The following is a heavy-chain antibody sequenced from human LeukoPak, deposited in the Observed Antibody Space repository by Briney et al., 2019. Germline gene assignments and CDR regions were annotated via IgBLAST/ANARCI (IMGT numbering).Heavy chain of an antibody. CDR2: LNPNSGGT. Sequence: ASVKVSCKASGYTFTGYYMHWVRQAPGQGLEWMGWLNPNSGGTNYAQKFQGRVTMTRDTSISTAYMELSRLRSDDTAVYYCARTDYDFWSGHMDVWGKGTTVTVSS. J-gene: IGHJ6*03. CDR1: GYTFTGYY. D-gene: IGHD3-3*01. CDR3: ARTDYDFWSGHMDV. V-gene: IGHV1-2*02.